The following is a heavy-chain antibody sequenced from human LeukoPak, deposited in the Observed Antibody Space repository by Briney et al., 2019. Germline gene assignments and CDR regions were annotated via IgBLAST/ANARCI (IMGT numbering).Heavy chain of an antibody. J-gene: IGHJ6*02. Sequence: ASVKVSCKASVCIFSRYVISWVRQAPGQGREWVGRIILILGIAKNAQKFQGSVTITADKSTSTAYMKLSSLRSEDTSVYYCASSPRPITMIVVVTTESVGALDVWGQGTTVTVS. V-gene: IGHV1-69*04. CDR3: ASSPRPITMIVVVTTESVGALDV. CDR1: VCIFSRYV. CDR2: IILILGIA. D-gene: IGHD3-22*01.